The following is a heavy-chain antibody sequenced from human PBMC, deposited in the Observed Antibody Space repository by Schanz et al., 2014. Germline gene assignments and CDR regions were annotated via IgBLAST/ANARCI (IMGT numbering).Heavy chain of an antibody. Sequence: EAQLLESGGGLVQPGGSLRLSCASSGFSFTTYAMSWVRQAPGKGLEWVSYISGSSRTIYYADSMKGRFTASRDNAENALYLQINSLRAEDTGLYFCARGGSGSHYRLDYWGQGTLVTVSS. CDR2: ISGSSRTI. CDR1: GFSFTTYA. CDR3: ARGGSGSHYRLDY. V-gene: IGHV3-48*01. D-gene: IGHD1-26*01. J-gene: IGHJ4*02.